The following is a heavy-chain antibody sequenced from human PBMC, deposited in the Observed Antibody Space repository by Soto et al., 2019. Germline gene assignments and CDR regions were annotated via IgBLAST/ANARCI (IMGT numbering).Heavy chain of an antibody. CDR2: INHSGSA. CDR1: GGSFSGYY. V-gene: IGHV4-34*01. J-gene: IGHJ4*02. D-gene: IGHD6-13*01. CDR3: ATGPRIAAAGGFDY. Sequence: SETLSLTCAVYGGSFSGYYWSWIRQPPGKGLEWIGEINHSGSANYNPSLKSRVTISEDTSKNQFSLKLSSVTAADTAVYYCATGPRIAAAGGFDYWGQGTLVTVSS.